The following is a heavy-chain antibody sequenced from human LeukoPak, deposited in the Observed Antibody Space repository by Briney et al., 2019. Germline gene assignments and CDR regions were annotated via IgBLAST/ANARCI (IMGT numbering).Heavy chain of an antibody. J-gene: IGHJ5*02. D-gene: IGHD6-13*01. V-gene: IGHV4-34*01. Sequence: SETLSLTCAVYGGSFSGYYWSWIRQPPGKGLEWIGEINHSGRTNYNPSLKSRVTISVDTSKNQFSLKLSSVTAADTAVYYCARGTSSWYRTWGQGTLVTVSS. CDR1: GGSFSGYY. CDR2: INHSGRT. CDR3: ARGTSSWYRT.